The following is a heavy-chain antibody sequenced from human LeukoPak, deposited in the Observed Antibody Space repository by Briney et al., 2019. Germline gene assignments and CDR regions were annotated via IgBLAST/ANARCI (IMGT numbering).Heavy chain of an antibody. V-gene: IGHV4-38-2*02. J-gene: IGHJ4*02. CDR1: GYSITSGYY. D-gene: IGHD6-13*01. Sequence: SETLSLTCTVSGYSITSGYYWGWIRQPPGKGLEWIGSIFHSGSTSYNPSLKSRVTISADTSKNQFSLKLSSVTAADTAVYYCARPAAGTAFDYWGQGTLVTVSS. CDR3: ARPAAGTAFDY. CDR2: IFHSGST.